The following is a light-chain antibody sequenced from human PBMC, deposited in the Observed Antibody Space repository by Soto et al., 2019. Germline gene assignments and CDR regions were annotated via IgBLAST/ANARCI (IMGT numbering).Light chain of an antibody. CDR1: SSDVGDYNL. V-gene: IGLV2-23*02. CDR3: SSYAGSSSLPYV. J-gene: IGLJ1*01. CDR2: EVN. Sequence: QSVLTQPASVSGSPEQSITISCTGTSSDVGDYNLVSWYQQFPGKAPKLIIYEVNERPSGVSNRFSGSKSGNTASLTISGLQADDEADYYCSSYAGSSSLPYVFGTGTKLTVL.